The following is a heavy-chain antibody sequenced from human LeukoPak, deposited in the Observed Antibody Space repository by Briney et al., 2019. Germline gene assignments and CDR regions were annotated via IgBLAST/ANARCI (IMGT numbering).Heavy chain of an antibody. J-gene: IGHJ4*02. CDR3: ATDYDVLTGYYSDVGY. CDR2: ISGSGGT. Sequence: PGGSLRLSCVASGFTFSNVWMNWVRQAPGKGLEWVSGISGSGGTYYADSVKGRFTISRDNSKNTLSLQMSSLRAEDTAVYYCATDYDVLTGYYSDVGYWGQGTLVTVSS. CDR1: GFTFSNVW. D-gene: IGHD3-9*01. V-gene: IGHV3-23*01.